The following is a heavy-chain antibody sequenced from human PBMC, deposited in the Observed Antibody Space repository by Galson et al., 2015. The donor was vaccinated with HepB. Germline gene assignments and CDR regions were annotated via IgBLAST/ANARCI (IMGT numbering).Heavy chain of an antibody. D-gene: IGHD2-15*01. J-gene: IGHJ4*02. CDR2: IDPSGAYA. CDR1: GYSFTTYW. CDR3: ARRYCTGGSCYSGFDY. Sequence: QSGAEVKKPGESLRISCQGSGYSFTTYWINWLRQMPGKGLEWVGRIDPSGAYADYSPSFRGHVTISAYQSINTAYLQWSSLKASDTAMYYCARRYCTGGSCYSGFDYWGQGTLVTVSS. V-gene: IGHV5-10-1*01.